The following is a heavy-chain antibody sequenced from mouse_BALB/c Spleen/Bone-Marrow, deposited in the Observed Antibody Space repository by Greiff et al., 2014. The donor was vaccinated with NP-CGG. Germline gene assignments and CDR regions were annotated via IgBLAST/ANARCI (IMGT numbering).Heavy chain of an antibody. CDR1: GFTFSSYA. CDR3: ARAGTTASAWFAY. J-gene: IGHJ3*01. Sequence: VQLKESGGGLVKPGGSLKLSCAASGFTFSSYAMSWVRQTPEKRLEWVASISSGGSTYYPDSVKGRFTISRDNARNILYLQMSSLRSEDTAMYYCARAGTTASAWFAYWGQGTLVTVSA. D-gene: IGHD1-2*01. V-gene: IGHV5-6-5*01. CDR2: ISSGGST.